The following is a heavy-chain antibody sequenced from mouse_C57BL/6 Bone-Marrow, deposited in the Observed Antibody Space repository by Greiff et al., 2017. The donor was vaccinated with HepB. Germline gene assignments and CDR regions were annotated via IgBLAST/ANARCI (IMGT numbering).Heavy chain of an antibody. D-gene: IGHD1-1*01. CDR1: GYTFTDYY. V-gene: IGHV1-26*01. Sequence: VQLQQSGPELVKPGASVKISCKASGYTFTDYYMNWVKQSHGKSLEWIGDINPNNGGTSYNQKFKGKATLTVDKSSSTAYMELRSLTSEDSAVYYCARTGPYYGSSYRFAYWGQGTLVTVSA. CDR2: INPNNGGT. J-gene: IGHJ3*01. CDR3: ARTGPYYGSSYRFAY.